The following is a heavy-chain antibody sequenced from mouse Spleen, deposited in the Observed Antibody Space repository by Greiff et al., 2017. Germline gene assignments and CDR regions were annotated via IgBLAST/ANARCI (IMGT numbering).Heavy chain of an antibody. D-gene: IGHD2-3*01. V-gene: IGHV2-6-1*01. CDR3: ARGFLYDGYYLYAMDY. CDR2: IWSDGST. CDR1: GFSLTSYG. Sequence: VKLMESGPGLVAPSQSLSITCTISGFSLTSYGVHWVRQPPGKGLEWLVVIWSDGSTTYNSALKSRLSISKDNSKSQVFLKMNSLQTDDTAMYYCARGFLYDGYYLYAMDYWGQGTSVTVSS. J-gene: IGHJ4*01.